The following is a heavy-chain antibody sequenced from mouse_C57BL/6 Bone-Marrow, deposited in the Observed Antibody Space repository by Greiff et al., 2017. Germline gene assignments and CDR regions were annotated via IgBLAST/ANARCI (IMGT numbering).Heavy chain of an antibody. CDR1: GYTFTSYW. CDR3: ARGENDGYYEDYFDY. CDR2: IYPGSGST. J-gene: IGHJ2*01. Sequence: QVQLKQPGAELVKPGASVKMSCKASGYTFTSYWITWVKQRPGQGLEWIGDIYPGSGSTNYNEKFKSKATLTVDTSSSTAYMQLSSLTSEDSAVYYCARGENDGYYEDYFDYWGQGTTLTVSS. D-gene: IGHD2-3*01. V-gene: IGHV1-55*01.